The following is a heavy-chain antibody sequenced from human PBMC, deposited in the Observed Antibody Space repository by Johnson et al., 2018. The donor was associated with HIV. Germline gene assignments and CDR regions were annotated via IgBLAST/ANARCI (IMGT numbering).Heavy chain of an antibody. V-gene: IGHV3-23*04. CDR2: ISGSGDSA. CDR1: GFTFSSYA. Sequence: VQLVESGGGLVQPGGSLRLSCAASGFTFSSYAMSCVRQAPGKGLEWVSAISGSGDSAYYTDSVKGRFTISRDNSKSTLFLQMNSLRPEDTAVYYCAKDLYCTSGLCRTDAFDVWGQGTVVTTSS. CDR3: AKDLYCTSGLCRTDAFDV. D-gene: IGHD2-8*01. J-gene: IGHJ3*01.